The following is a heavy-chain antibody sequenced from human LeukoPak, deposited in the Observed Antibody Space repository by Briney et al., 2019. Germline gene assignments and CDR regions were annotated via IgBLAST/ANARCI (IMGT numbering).Heavy chain of an antibody. Sequence: SVKVSCKASGGTFSSYAVSWVRLTPGQGLEWLGGIIPVFGTTTYAQKFQAKVTMTADKSTNTAYLEISSLTSDDTAVYYCAREGLNMVRGVIPKEAWGWFDPWGQGTLVTVSS. V-gene: IGHV1-69*06. CDR2: IIPVFGTT. D-gene: IGHD3-10*01. CDR3: AREGLNMVRGVIPKEAWGWFDP. J-gene: IGHJ5*02. CDR1: GGTFSSYA.